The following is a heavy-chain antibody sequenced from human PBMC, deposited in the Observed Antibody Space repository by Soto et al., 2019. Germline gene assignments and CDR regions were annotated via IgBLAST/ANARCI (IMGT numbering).Heavy chain of an antibody. J-gene: IGHJ4*02. CDR2: IIPIFGTA. D-gene: IGHD3-22*01. Sequence: QVQLVQSGAEVKKPGSSVKVSCKASGGTFSSYAISWVRQAPGQGLEWMGGIIPIFGTANYAQKFQGRVTITADESTSTAYMELSSLRSEDTAVYYCARDRMDDSSGYYDKFDYWGQGTLVTVSS. CDR3: ARDRMDDSSGYYDKFDY. CDR1: GGTFSSYA. V-gene: IGHV1-69*01.